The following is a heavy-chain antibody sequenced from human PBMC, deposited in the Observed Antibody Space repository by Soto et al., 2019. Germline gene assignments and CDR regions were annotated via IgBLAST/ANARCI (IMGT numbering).Heavy chain of an antibody. CDR3: ARGSVGAPDYFYGMDV. D-gene: IGHD1-26*01. CDR1: GYTFTTYG. V-gene: IGHV1-18*04. CDR2: ISAYNGNT. Sequence: QVQLVQSGAEVKKPGASVKVSCKASGYTFTTYGISWVRQATGQGLEWMGWISAYNGNTNYAQKLQGRVTMTTDTYTSTAYMELRSVRSDDTAVYYGARGSVGAPDYFYGMDVWGRGTTVTV. J-gene: IGHJ6*02.